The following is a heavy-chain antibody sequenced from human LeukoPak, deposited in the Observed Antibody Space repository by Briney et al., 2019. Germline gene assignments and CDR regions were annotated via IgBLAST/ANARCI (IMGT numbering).Heavy chain of an antibody. D-gene: IGHD6-13*01. CDR2: IKQDGSEK. CDR3: ARDGFVGAADY. CDR1: GFIFSNYA. J-gene: IGHJ4*02. V-gene: IGHV3-7*01. Sequence: GGSLRLSCAASGFIFSNYAMMWVRQAPGKGLEGVANIKQDGSEKQYVDSVRGRFTISRDNAKNSLYLQMNSLRVEDTAVYYCARDGFVGAADYWGQGTLVTVSS.